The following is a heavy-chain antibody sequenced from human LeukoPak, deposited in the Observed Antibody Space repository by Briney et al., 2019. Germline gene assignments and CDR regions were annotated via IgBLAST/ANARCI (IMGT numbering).Heavy chain of an antibody. CDR1: GFTFSSYA. V-gene: IGHV3-30*04. Sequence: GGSLTLTCPASGFTFSSYAMHWVRQAPGKGLDWVAVISYDGSNKYYADSVKGRFTISRDNAKNSLYLHLNSLRAEDTAVYYCARGDYYDRRFDNWGQGTLVTVSS. J-gene: IGHJ4*02. CDR2: ISYDGSNK. D-gene: IGHD3-22*01. CDR3: ARGDYYDRRFDN.